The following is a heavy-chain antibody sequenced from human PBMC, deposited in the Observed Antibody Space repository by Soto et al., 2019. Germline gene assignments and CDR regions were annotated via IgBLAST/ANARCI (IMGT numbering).Heavy chain of an antibody. CDR2: INPNSGDT. D-gene: IGHD6-19*01. CDR3: AVAGPPFDY. Sequence: QVQLVQSGAEVKKPGASVKVSCKTSGYTFTGYYIPWVRQAPGQGLEWMALINPNSGDTNYGHKFQGRVSLTRDTAIKAVYMEVTSLRLDDTGVYYFAVAGPPFDYWGQGTLVTVFS. J-gene: IGHJ4*02. CDR1: GYTFTGYY. V-gene: IGHV1-2*02.